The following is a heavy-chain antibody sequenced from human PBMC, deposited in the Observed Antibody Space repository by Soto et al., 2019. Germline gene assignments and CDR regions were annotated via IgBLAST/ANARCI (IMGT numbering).Heavy chain of an antibody. CDR3: ARMRNILPVYPGHFDY. CDR1: GGSISSYY. V-gene: IGHV4-59*01. CDR2: IYYSGST. D-gene: IGHD3-9*01. Sequence: QVQLQESGPGLVKPSETLSLTCTVSGGSISSYYWSWIRQPPGKGLEWIGYIYYSGSTNYNPSLKGRFHISVDTSKNQFSLRLGSVPAADTAVYYWARMRNILPVYPGHFDYWGQGPLVTVSS. J-gene: IGHJ4*02.